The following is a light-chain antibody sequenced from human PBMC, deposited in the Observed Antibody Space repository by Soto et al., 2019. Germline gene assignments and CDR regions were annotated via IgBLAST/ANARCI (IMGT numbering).Light chain of an antibody. J-gene: IGKJ3*01. CDR2: GAS. V-gene: IGKV3-15*01. CDR1: QSVSSN. Sequence: EIVLTQSPGTLCLSPGERATLSCRASQSVSSNLAWYQQKPGQAPRLLIYGASTRATGIPARFSGSGSGTEFTLTISSLQSEDFAVYYCQQSATFGPGTKVDIK. CDR3: QQSAT.